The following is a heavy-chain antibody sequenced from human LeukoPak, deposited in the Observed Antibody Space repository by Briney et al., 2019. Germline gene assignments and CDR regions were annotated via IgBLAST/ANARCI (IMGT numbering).Heavy chain of an antibody. J-gene: IGHJ6*03. CDR3: ARGTYHFWNGREYYHLDV. D-gene: IGHD3-3*01. CDR1: GGSISSFF. V-gene: IGHV4-4*07. Sequence: PSETLSLTCTVSGGSISSFFWSWIRQPAGKGLEWIGRIYASGYTNYNPSLKSRVTMSVDTSKNQFSLKLNSVTAADTAVYYCARGTYHFWNGREYYHLDVWGKGTTVNVSS. CDR2: IYASGYT.